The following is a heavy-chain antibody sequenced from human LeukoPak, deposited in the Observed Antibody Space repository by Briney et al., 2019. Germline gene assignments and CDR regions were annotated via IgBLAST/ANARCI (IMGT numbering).Heavy chain of an antibody. CDR3: ARAYSRGDNWFDP. D-gene: IGHD4-11*01. V-gene: IGHV4-31*03. CDR1: GGSISSGGYY. CDR2: IYYSGST. J-gene: IGHJ5*02. Sequence: SQTLSLTCTISGGSISSGGYYWSWIRQHPGKGLECIGYIYYSGSTYYNPSLKSRVTISVDTSKNQFSLKLSAVTAADTAVYYCARAYSRGDNWFDPWGQGTLVTVSS.